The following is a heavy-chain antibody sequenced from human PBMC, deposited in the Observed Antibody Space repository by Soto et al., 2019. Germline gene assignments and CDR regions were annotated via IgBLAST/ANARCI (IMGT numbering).Heavy chain of an antibody. J-gene: IGHJ6*02. D-gene: IGHD2-2*02. Sequence: QVQLVQSGAEVKKPGSSVKVSCKASGGTFSSYTISWVRQAPGQGLEWMGRIIPILGIANYAQKFQGRVTITADKSTSTADMELSSLRSEDTAVYYCARDKMTYCSSTSCYSYYGMDVWGQGTTVTVSS. V-gene: IGHV1-69*08. CDR3: ARDKMTYCSSTSCYSYYGMDV. CDR2: IIPILGIA. CDR1: GGTFSSYT.